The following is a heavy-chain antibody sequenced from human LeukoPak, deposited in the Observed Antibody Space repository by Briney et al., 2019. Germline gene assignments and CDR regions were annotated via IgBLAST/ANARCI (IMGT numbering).Heavy chain of an antibody. CDR3: AKAGPHKLIELWFRSYFDY. V-gene: IGHV3-33*06. D-gene: IGHD3-10*01. Sequence: PGRSLRLSCAASGFTFSSYGMHWVRQAPGKGLEWVAVIWYDGSNKYYVDSVKGRFTISRDNSKNTLSLQMNSLRAKDTAVYYCAKAGPHKLIELWFRSYFDYWGQGTLVTVSS. CDR2: IWYDGSNK. J-gene: IGHJ4*02. CDR1: GFTFSSYG.